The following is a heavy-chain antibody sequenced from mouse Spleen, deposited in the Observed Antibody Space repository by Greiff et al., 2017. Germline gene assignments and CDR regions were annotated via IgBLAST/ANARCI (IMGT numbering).Heavy chain of an antibody. CDR2: INPSSGYT. J-gene: IGHJ2*01. D-gene: IGHD3-1*01. V-gene: IGHV1-4*01. Sequence: QVQLQQSGAELARPGASVKMSCKASGYTFTSYTMHWVKQRPGQGLEWIGYINPSSGYTKYNQKFKDKATLTADKSSSTAYMQLSSLTSEDSAVYYCARSGARATKDYWGQGTTLTVSS. CDR1: GYTFTSYT. CDR3: ARSGARATKDY.